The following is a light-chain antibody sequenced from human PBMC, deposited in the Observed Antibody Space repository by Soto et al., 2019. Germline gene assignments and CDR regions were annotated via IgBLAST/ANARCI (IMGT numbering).Light chain of an antibody. CDR2: GAS. J-gene: IGKJ2*01. V-gene: IGKV1-9*01. CDR3: QQLTARRFS. CDR1: QGNNTF. Sequence: IQLTQSPSSLSASVGDRVSISCRASQGNNTFVAWYQQKSGKAPKLLIYGASTLQSEVPSRFSGSGSGTELTLTISGLQPEDFATYYCQQLTARRFSFGQETKLDIK.